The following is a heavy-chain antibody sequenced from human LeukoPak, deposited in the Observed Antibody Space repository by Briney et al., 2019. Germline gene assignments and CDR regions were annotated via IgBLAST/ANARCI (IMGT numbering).Heavy chain of an antibody. D-gene: IGHD2-2*01. J-gene: IGHJ4*02. V-gene: IGHV3-30-3*01. CDR2: ISYDGSNK. Sequence: AGGSLRLSCAASGFTFSSYAMHWVRQAPGKGLEWVAVISYDGSNKYYADSVKGRFTISRDNSKNTLYLQMNSLRAEDTAVYYCVVDGVVPAGWGQGTLVTVSS. CDR3: VVDGVVPAG. CDR1: GFTFSSYA.